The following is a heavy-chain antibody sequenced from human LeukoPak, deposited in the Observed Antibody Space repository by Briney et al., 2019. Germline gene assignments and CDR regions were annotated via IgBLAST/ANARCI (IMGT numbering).Heavy chain of an antibody. CDR3: ARDGRGYGNGVNWFDP. CDR2: IYYSGNT. D-gene: IGHD5-18*01. J-gene: IGHJ5*02. V-gene: IGHV4-39*07. Sequence: PSETLSLTCTVSGGSISSSSYYWGWIRQPPGKGLEWIGSIYYSGNTYYNPSLKSRVTISVGTSKNQFSLKLSSVTAADTAVYYCARDGRGYGNGVNWFDPWGQGTLVTVSS. CDR1: GGSISSSSYY.